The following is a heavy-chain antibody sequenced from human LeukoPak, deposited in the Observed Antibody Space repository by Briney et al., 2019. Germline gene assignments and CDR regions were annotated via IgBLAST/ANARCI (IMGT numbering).Heavy chain of an antibody. CDR3: ARGWSSRRGYCSGGSCYRAFDI. CDR1: GYTFTGYY. D-gene: IGHD2-15*01. J-gene: IGHJ3*02. V-gene: IGHV1-2*02. CDR2: INPNSGST. Sequence: ASVKVSCKASGYTFTGYYMHWVRQAPGQGLEWMGWINPNSGSTNYAQKFQGRVTMTRDTSISTAYMELSRLRSDDTAVYYCARGWSSRRGYCSGGSCYRAFDIWGQGTMVTVSS.